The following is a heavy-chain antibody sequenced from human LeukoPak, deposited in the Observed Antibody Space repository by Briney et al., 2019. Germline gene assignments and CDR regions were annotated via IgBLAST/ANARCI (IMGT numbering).Heavy chain of an antibody. V-gene: IGHV3-30*01. CDR3: VREQTIMAAAGLDY. CDR1: GFIFSSHA. J-gene: IGHJ4*02. Sequence: GGSLRLSCAASGFIFSSHAMHWVRQAPGKGLEWVGIISKDGSIKYYADSMKGRLTMSRDNSRNTLYLQMNSLRAEDTSIYYCVREQTIMAAAGLDYWGQGTLVTVSS. D-gene: IGHD6-13*01. CDR2: ISKDGSIK.